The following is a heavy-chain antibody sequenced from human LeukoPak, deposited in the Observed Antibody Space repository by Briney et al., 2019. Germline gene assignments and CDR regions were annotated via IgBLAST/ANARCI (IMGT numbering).Heavy chain of an antibody. CDR3: ARRGDYYGSGRGDAFDI. Sequence: ASVKVSRKASGYTFTSYGISWARQAPGQGLEWMGWISAYNGNTNYAQKLQGRVTMTTDTSTSTAYMELRSLRSDDTAVYYCARRGDYYGSGRGDAFDIWGQGTMVTVSS. V-gene: IGHV1-18*01. D-gene: IGHD3-10*01. CDR2: ISAYNGNT. CDR1: GYTFTSYG. J-gene: IGHJ3*02.